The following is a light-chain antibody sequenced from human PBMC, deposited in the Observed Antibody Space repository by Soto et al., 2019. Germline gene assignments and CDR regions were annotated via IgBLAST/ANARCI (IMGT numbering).Light chain of an antibody. CDR2: DVT. CDR1: NGDVGGYNY. Sequence: QSALTQPASVSGSPGQSVAISCSGTNGDVGGYNYVSWYQQHAGTAPELMIYDVTNRPSAVSDRFSGTKSGNTASLTISGLQAEDEADYYCSSYTSNSTRVFGSGTKVTVL. J-gene: IGLJ1*01. CDR3: SSYTSNSTRV. V-gene: IGLV2-14*03.